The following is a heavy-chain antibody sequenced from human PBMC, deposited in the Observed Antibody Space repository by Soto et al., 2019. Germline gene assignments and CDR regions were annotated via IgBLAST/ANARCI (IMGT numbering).Heavy chain of an antibody. Sequence: QLQLQESGPGLVKPSETLSITCTVSGGSISSGSSYWGWIRQPPGKGLEWIGSVYYSGSTFYSPSLKGRATLSFDPSKTQCSLKLRSVPAADTAVYYWATEETGPFGGAQVYWGQGTLVTVSS. CDR3: ATEETGPFGGAQVY. D-gene: IGHD3-16*01. V-gene: IGHV4-39*01. J-gene: IGHJ4*02. CDR1: GGSISSGSSY. CDR2: VYYSGST.